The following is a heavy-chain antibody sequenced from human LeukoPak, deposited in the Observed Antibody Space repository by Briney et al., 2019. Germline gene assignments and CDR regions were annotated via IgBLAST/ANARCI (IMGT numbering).Heavy chain of an antibody. D-gene: IGHD2-21*01. CDR1: GGSISSYY. CDR3: AREAVIRAFDP. Sequence: PSETLSLTCTVSGGSISSYYWSWIRQPPGKGLEWIGYIYYSGSTNYNPSLKSRVTISVDTSKNQFSLKLSSVTAADTAVYYCAREAVIRAFDPWGQGTLVTVSS. J-gene: IGHJ5*02. CDR2: IYYSGST. V-gene: IGHV4-59*01.